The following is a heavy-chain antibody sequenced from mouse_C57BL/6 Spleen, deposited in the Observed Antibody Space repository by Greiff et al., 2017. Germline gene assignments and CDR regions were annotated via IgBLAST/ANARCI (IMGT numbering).Heavy chain of an antibody. CDR2: IDPNSGGT. J-gene: IGHJ4*01. D-gene: IGHD4-1*01. Sequence: QVQLQQPGAELVKPGASVKLSCKASGYTFTSYWMHWVKQRPGRGLEGIGRIDPNSGGTKYNEKFKSKATLTVDKPSSTAYLQLSSLTSEDSAVYYCARLGYAMDYWGQGTSVTVSS. CDR1: GYTFTSYW. V-gene: IGHV1-72*01. CDR3: ARLGYAMDY.